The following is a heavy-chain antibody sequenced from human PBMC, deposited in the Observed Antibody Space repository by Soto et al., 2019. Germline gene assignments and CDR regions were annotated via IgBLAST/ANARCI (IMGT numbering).Heavy chain of an antibody. J-gene: IGHJ6*02. V-gene: IGHV3-33*01. CDR1: GFTFSSYG. CDR3: ARTSVAGYYYYGMDV. Sequence: GGSLRLSCAASGFTFSSYGMHWVRQAPGKGLEWVAVIWYDGSNKYYADSVKGRFTISRDNSKNTLYLQMNSLRAEDTAVYYCARTSVAGYYYYGMDVWGQGTTVTV. CDR2: IWYDGSNK. D-gene: IGHD6-19*01.